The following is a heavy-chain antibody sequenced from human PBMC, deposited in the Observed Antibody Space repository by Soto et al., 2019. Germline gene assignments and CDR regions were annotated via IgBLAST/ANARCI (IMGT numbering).Heavy chain of an antibody. V-gene: IGHV3-30-3*01. J-gene: IGHJ4*02. D-gene: IGHD5-12*01. CDR1: GFTFSSYA. CDR3: ARGDIVATIYPDY. CDR2: ISYDGSNK. Sequence: QVQLVESGGGVVQPGRSLRLSCAASGFTFSSYAMHWVRQAPGKGLEWVAVISYDGSNKYYADSVKGRFTISRDNSKNTLYLQMNSLIAEDTAVYYCARGDIVATIYPDYWGQGTLVTVSS.